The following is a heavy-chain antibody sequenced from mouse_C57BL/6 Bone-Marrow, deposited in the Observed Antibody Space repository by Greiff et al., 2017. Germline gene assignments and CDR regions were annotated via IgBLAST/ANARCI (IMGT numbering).Heavy chain of an antibody. CDR2: IDPSDSET. Sequence: VQLQQPGAELVRPGSSVKLSCKASGYTFTSYWMHWVKQRPIQGLEWIGNIDPSDSETHYNQKFKDKATLTVDKSSSTAYMQLSSLTSEDSAVYYCARVEATRDFDYWGQGTTLTGSS. D-gene: IGHD6-1*01. J-gene: IGHJ2*01. V-gene: IGHV1-52*01. CDR3: ARVEATRDFDY. CDR1: GYTFTSYW.